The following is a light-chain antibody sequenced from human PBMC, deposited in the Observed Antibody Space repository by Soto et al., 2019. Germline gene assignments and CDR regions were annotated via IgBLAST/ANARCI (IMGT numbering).Light chain of an antibody. CDR1: QSISSNY. CDR3: QQYGGSPRT. Sequence: EIVLTQSPGTLSLSPGERATLSCRASQSISSNYLAWYQQTPGQAPRLLIYDASSRAAGIPDRFSGSGSGTDFTLTISRLEPEDFGVYYCQQYGGSPRTFGQGNKVDIK. J-gene: IGKJ1*01. CDR2: DAS. V-gene: IGKV3-20*01.